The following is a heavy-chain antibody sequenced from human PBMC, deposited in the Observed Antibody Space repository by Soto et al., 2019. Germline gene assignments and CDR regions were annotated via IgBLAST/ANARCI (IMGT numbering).Heavy chain of an antibody. CDR3: ARAPDYGFNIPYIFDY. V-gene: IGHV1-69*02. CDR2: IIPILGIA. J-gene: IGHJ4*02. CDR1: GGTFSSYT. Sequence: QVQLVQSGAEVKKPGSSVKVSCKASGGTFSSYTISWVRQAPGQGLEWMGRIIPILGIANYAQKFQGRVKITADKSTSTDYMELSSLSSEDTALYYCARAPDYGFNIPYIFDYWGQGTLVTVSS. D-gene: IGHD4-17*01.